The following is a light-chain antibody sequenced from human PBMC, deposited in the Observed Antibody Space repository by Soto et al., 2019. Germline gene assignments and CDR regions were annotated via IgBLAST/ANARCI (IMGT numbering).Light chain of an antibody. CDR2: GNS. J-gene: IGLJ3*02. CDR3: QSYDSSLSGWGV. V-gene: IGLV1-40*01. CDR1: SSNIGAGYD. Sequence: QSVLTQPPSVSGAPGQRVTISCTGSSSNIGAGYDVHWYQQLPGTAPKLLIYGNSNRPSGVPDRFSGSKSGTSASLAITGLQXXDEAXYYCQSYDSSLSGWGVFGGGTKLTVL.